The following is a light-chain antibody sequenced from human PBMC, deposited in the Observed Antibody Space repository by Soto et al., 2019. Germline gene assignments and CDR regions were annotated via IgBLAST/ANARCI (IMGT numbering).Light chain of an antibody. V-gene: IGKV1-5*03. CDR3: QQYNSYSWT. CDR1: QSISNW. CDR2: KAS. Sequence: DIQMTQSPSTLSASVGDRVTIACRASQSISNWLAWYQQRPGKAPKLLIYKASNLESGVPSRFSGSGSGTEFALIISSLQPDDFASYYCQQYNSYSWTFGQGTKVEIK. J-gene: IGKJ1*01.